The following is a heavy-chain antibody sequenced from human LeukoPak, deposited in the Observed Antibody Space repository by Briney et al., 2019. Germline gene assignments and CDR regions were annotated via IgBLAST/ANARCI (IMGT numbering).Heavy chain of an antibody. D-gene: IGHD3-10*01. CDR3: VRDGTVRGKNGCSDY. Sequence: EPGGSLRLSWEASGFTLNNYVMSWVRQAPGKGLEWISQISISSSTIYYRDSVKGRFTISRDNVKNSLYLQMNSLRAEDTAVYYCVRDGTVRGKNGCSDYWGQGTLVTVSS. CDR2: ISISSSTI. CDR1: GFTLNNYV. V-gene: IGHV3-48*04. J-gene: IGHJ4*02.